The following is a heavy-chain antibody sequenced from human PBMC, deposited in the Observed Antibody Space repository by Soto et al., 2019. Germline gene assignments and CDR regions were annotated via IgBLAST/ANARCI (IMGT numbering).Heavy chain of an antibody. CDR3: ARDGDYYASSGYFLRDAFDI. CDR2: ISSSGSMT. J-gene: IGHJ3*02. V-gene: IGHV3-11*01. D-gene: IGHD3-22*01. Sequence: QVQLVESGGGLAKPGGSLRLSCTASGFTFSDYYISGIRQAPGKGLEWISYISSSGSMTQYADSVKGRFTISRDSAKNSLYLQMNGLRAEDTAVYFCARDGDYYASSGYFLRDAFDIWGQGTMVTVSS. CDR1: GFTFSDYY.